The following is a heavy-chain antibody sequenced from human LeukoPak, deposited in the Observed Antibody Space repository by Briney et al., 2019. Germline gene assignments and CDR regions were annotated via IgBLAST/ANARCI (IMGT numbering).Heavy chain of an antibody. CDR3: ARGRDYYDSNGYYPFDY. Sequence: SETLSLTCAVYGGSFSGYYWSWIRQPPGKGLEWIGEINHSGSTNYNPSLKSRVTISVDTSKNQFSLKLSSVTAADTAVYYCARGRDYYDSNGYYPFDYWGQGTLVTVSS. J-gene: IGHJ4*02. CDR2: INHSGST. D-gene: IGHD3-22*01. CDR1: GGSFSGYY. V-gene: IGHV4-34*01.